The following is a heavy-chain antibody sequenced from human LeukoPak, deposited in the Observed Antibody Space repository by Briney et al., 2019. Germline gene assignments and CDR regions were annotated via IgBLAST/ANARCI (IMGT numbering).Heavy chain of an antibody. V-gene: IGHV4-39*02. CDR3: SRLTHSYYADTAGYYPYYYMDV. CDR2: ISYSGKT. J-gene: IGHJ6*03. D-gene: IGHD3-22*01. Sequence: SETLSLTCTVSGDSISSSDYYWGWIRQSPGKGLEWIGRISYSGKTFYIPSLKSRVTMSVDTSKNLFSLRLNSVAAADTAVYYCSRLTHSYYADTAGYYPYYYMDVWGEGATVTVSS. CDR1: GDSISSSDYY.